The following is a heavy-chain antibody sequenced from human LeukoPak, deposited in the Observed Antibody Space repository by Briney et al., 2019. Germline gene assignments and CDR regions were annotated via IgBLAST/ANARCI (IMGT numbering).Heavy chain of an antibody. J-gene: IGHJ3*02. Sequence: PGGSLRLSCAASGFTFDDYAMHWVRQAPGKGLEWVSLISWDGGSTYYADSVKGRFTISRDNAKNSLYLQMNSLRAEDTAVYYCARAKRNGFDTWGQGTMVTVSS. V-gene: IGHV3-43D*03. CDR2: ISWDGGST. CDR1: GFTFDDYA. CDR3: ARAKRNGFDT.